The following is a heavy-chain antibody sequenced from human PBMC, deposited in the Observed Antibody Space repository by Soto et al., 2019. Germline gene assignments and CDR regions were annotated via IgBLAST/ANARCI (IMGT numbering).Heavy chain of an antibody. D-gene: IGHD3-22*01. CDR2: IFQSGST. CDR1: GGTIRSPDW. Sequence: QVQLQESGPGLVEPSGTLSLTCGVSGGTIRSPDWWTWVRQPPGKGLEWIGEIFQSGSTNYTPSLESRVTISVDKSKNQFSLNLNSVTAADTAMYYCARAKKNYYDGGGYPVDSWGQGTLVTVSS. J-gene: IGHJ5*01. V-gene: IGHV4-4*02. CDR3: ARAKKNYYDGGGYPVDS.